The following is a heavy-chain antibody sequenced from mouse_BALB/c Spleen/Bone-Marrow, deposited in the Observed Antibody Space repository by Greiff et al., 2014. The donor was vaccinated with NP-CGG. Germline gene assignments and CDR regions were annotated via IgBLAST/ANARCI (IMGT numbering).Heavy chain of an antibody. V-gene: IGHV1S81*02. CDR2: INPSNGGT. Sequence: QLKESGAELVKPGASVKLSCKASGYTFTSYYMCWVKQRPGQGLEWIGEINPSNGGTNFNEKFKSKATLTVDKSSSTAYMSLSSLTSEDSAVYYCTRSRRAMDHWGQGTSVTVSS. D-gene: IGHD2-12*01. CDR1: GYTFTSYY. CDR3: TRSRRAMDH. J-gene: IGHJ4*01.